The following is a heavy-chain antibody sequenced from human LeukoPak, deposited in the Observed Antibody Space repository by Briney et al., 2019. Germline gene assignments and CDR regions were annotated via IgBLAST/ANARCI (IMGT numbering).Heavy chain of an antibody. J-gene: IGHJ4*03. CDR3: ARDVGGYNYGYSLDY. CDR2: IYTSGST. CDR1: GGSISSYY. V-gene: IGHV4-4*07. D-gene: IGHD5-18*01. Sequence: SETMSLTCTVSGGSISSYYWSWIRQPAGKGLEWIGRIYTSGSTTYNPSLKSRVTMSVDTSKNQFSLKLSSVTAADTAVYYCARDVGGYNYGYSLDYWGEGTSVSVSS.